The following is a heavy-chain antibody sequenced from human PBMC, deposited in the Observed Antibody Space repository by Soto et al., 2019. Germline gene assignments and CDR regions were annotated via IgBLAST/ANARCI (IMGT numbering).Heavy chain of an antibody. CDR2: IYWDDDK. J-gene: IGHJ5*02. V-gene: IGHV2-5*02. D-gene: IGHD3-22*01. Sequence: ESGPTLVNPTQTLTLTCTFSGFSLSTSGVGVGWIRQPPGKALEWLALIYWDDDKRYSPSLKSRLTITKDTSKNQVVLTMTNMDPVDTATYYCAHQTYYYDSSFNWLDPWGQGTLVTVSS. CDR3: AHQTYYYDSSFNWLDP. CDR1: GFSLSTSGVG.